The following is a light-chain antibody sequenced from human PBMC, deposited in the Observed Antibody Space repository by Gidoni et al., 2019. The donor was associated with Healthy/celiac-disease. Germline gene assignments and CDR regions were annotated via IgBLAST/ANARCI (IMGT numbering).Light chain of an antibody. J-gene: IGLJ1*01. CDR2: GNS. V-gene: IGLV1-40*01. CDR3: QSYDSSQGV. Sequence: QSVLTPPPSVSGAPGQRVTISCTGSSSNIGAGYDLHWYQQLPGTAPKLLIYGNSNRPSGVPDRFSGSKSGTSASLAITGLQAEDEADYYCQSYDSSQGVFGTGTKVTVL. CDR1: SSNIGAGYD.